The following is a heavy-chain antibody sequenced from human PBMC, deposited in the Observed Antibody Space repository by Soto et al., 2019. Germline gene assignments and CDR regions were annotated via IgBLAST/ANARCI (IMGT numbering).Heavy chain of an antibody. CDR1: GGSISSGDYY. Sequence: QVQLQESGPGLVKPSQTLSLTCTVSGGSISSGDYYWSWIRQPPGKGLEWIGYIYYSGSTYYNPSLKSRVTISVDTSKNQFSLKLSSVTAADTAVYYCARDLWAYEYNPVTLTIDWGQGTLVTVSS. CDR2: IYYSGST. V-gene: IGHV4-30-4*01. J-gene: IGHJ4*02. D-gene: IGHD6-6*01. CDR3: ARDLWAYEYNPVTLTID.